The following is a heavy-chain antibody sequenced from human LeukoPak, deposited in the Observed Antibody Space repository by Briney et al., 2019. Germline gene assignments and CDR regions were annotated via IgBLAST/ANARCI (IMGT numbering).Heavy chain of an antibody. Sequence: NPSETLSLTCAVYGGSFSGYYWSWIRQPPGRGLEWIGYVSFSGITDLNPSLKSRVTMSRDTSKNQFSLRLLSVTAADTAVYFCASYSYDTSGYYYAFGYWGQGLLVTVSS. CDR3: ASYSYDTSGYYYAFGY. V-gene: IGHV4-34*11. CDR2: VSFSGIT. J-gene: IGHJ4*02. CDR1: GGSFSGYY. D-gene: IGHD3-22*01.